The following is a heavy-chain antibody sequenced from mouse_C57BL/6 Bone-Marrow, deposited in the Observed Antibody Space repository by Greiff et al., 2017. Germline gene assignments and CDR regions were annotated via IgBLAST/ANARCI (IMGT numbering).Heavy chain of an antibody. J-gene: IGHJ3*01. CDR3: ARYYYGSTPFAY. Sequence: VQLQQSGAELARPGASVKLSCKASGYTFTSYGISWVKQRTGQGLEWIGEIYPRSGTTYYNEKFKGKATLTADKSSSPAYMELRSLTSEDSAVYFCARYYYGSTPFAYWGQGTLVTVSA. CDR2: IYPRSGTT. V-gene: IGHV1-81*01. D-gene: IGHD1-1*01. CDR1: GYTFTSYG.